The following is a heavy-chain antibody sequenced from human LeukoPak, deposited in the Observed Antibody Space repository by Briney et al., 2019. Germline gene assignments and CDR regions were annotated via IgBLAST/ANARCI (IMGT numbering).Heavy chain of an antibody. CDR1: GFTVSSNY. D-gene: IGHD1-1*01. J-gene: IGHJ4*02. V-gene: IGHV3-66*01. Sequence: GGSLRLSCAASGFTVSSNYMSWVRQAPGKGLEWVSVIYSGGSTYYADSVKGRFTISRDNSKNTLYLQMNSLRVEDTAVYYCAKDGDNWAFDYWGQGSLVTVSS. CDR2: IYSGGST. CDR3: AKDGDNWAFDY.